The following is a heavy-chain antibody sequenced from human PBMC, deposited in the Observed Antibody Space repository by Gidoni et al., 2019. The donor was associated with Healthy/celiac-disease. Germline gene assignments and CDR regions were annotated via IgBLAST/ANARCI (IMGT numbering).Heavy chain of an antibody. D-gene: IGHD3-10*01. CDR3: ARAITMVRGVASDFDY. V-gene: IGHV4-31*02. CDR2: IYYSGST. Sequence: IGYIYYSGSTYYNPSLKSRVTISVDTSKNQFSLKLSSVTAADTAVYYCARAITMVRGVASDFDYWGQGTLVTVSS. J-gene: IGHJ4*02.